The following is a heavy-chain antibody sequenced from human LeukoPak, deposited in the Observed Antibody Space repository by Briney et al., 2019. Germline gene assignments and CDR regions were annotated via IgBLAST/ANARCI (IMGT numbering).Heavy chain of an antibody. J-gene: IGHJ3*02. CDR2: IYYSGNT. CDR1: GGSISSSVYH. CDR3: ARVVVRYRGSTSCYGPFDI. D-gene: IGHD2-2*01. V-gene: IGHV4-39*07. Sequence: SETLSLTCTVSGGSISSSVYHWGWTRQPPGKGLEWIGSIYYSGNTYYNPSLKSRVTISVDTSKNQFSLKLSSVTAADTAVYYCARVVVRYRGSTSCYGPFDIWGQRTMVTVSS.